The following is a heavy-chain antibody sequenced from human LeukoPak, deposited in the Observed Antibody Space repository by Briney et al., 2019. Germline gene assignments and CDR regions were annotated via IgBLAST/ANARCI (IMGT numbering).Heavy chain of an antibody. D-gene: IGHD2-21*01. Sequence: PGGSLRLSCEAPGFPFSTSGMHWVRRAPGKGLDWISYISTGSSIIHYADSVQGRFTIPRDDGKNSLYLQMNSLRVEDTAVFHCVTDWPVCWGQGILVTVSS. CDR2: ISTGSSII. V-gene: IGHV3-48*01. CDR3: VTDWPVC. J-gene: IGHJ4*02. CDR1: GFPFSTSG.